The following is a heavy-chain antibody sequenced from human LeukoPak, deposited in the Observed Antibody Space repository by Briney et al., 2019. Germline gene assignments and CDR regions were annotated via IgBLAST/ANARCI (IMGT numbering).Heavy chain of an antibody. V-gene: IGHV3-21*01. D-gene: IGHD3-10*01. J-gene: IGHJ6*03. CDR3: TRDRDMDV. Sequence: GGSLRLSCAASGFTFSDYSMNWARQAPGKGLEWVASISISSDYIYYADSVKGRFTISRDNAKNALYLQMNSLRVEDTALYYCTRDRDMDVWGKGTTVTVSS. CDR2: ISISSDYI. CDR1: GFTFSDYS.